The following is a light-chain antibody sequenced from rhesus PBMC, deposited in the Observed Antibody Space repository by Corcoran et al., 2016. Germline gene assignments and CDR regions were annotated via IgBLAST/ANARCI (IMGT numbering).Light chain of an antibody. CDR3: QQHNSYPPT. CDR1: QGISNY. V-gene: IGKV1S14*01. Sequence: DIQMTQSPSSLSASVGDTVTITCRASQGISNYLAWYQQNPGKAPKPLSYYVSNLESGVPSRFSGSGSGTDLTRTISSLQPEDFAIYYCQQHNSYPPTFGQGSKVEI. CDR2: YVS. J-gene: IGKJ1*01.